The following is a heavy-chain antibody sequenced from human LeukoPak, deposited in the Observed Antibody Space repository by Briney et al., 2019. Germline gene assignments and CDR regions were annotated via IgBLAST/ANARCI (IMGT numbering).Heavy chain of an antibody. J-gene: IGHJ6*02. D-gene: IGHD6-13*01. CDR3: AREGAGTPSYYYYYGMDV. CDR1: GFTFSSYW. Sequence: GGSLRLSCAASGFTFSSYWMSWVRQAPGKGLEWVANIKQDGSAKNYGDSVKGRFTISRDNSKNTLYLQMNSLRAEDTAVYYCAREGAGTPSYYYYYGMDVWGQGTTVTVSS. CDR2: IKQDGSAK. V-gene: IGHV3-7*03.